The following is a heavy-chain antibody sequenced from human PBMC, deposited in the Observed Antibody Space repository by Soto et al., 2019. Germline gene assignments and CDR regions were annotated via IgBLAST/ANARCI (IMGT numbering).Heavy chain of an antibody. Sequence: QVQLVQSGAEMKKPGSSVKVSCQSSGGTFNTYAMNWVRQAPGQGPEWIGDISPMFGAANYAPKFQGRLTITADESTGTSYMQLSSLTSDDTALYFCAREVQVHTPAFVYWGQGTLVTVSS. V-gene: IGHV1-69*19. CDR3: AREVQVHTPAFVY. CDR2: ISPMFGAA. CDR1: GGTFNTYA. D-gene: IGHD3-10*01. J-gene: IGHJ4*02.